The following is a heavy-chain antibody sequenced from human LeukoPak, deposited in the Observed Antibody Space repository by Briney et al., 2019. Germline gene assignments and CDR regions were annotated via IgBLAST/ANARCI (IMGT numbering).Heavy chain of an antibody. Sequence: ASVKVSCKASGYTFTSYGISWVRQAPGQGLEWMGWISAYNGNTNYAQKLQGRVTVTTDTSTSTAYMELRSLRSDDTAVYYCARDWERGVVVPAATGYYYYYGMDVWGQGTTVTVSS. CDR3: ARDWERGVVVPAATGYYYYYGMDV. CDR1: GYTFTSYG. V-gene: IGHV1-18*01. J-gene: IGHJ6*02. D-gene: IGHD2-2*01. CDR2: ISAYNGNT.